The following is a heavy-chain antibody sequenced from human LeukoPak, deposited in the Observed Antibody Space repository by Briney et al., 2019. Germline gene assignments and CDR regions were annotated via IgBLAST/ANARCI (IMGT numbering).Heavy chain of an antibody. CDR3: SKGGRWDYYDSSH. Sequence: GSLRLSCTASGFSFSSYALNWVRQAPGRGLQWVSSVGGSGGSAYYADSVKGRFTISRDNYKNTLYLQMNSLRAEDTAVYYCSKGGRWDYYDSSHWGQGAMVIVSS. CDR1: GFSFSSYA. CDR2: VGGSGGSA. V-gene: IGHV3-23*01. D-gene: IGHD3-22*01. J-gene: IGHJ3*01.